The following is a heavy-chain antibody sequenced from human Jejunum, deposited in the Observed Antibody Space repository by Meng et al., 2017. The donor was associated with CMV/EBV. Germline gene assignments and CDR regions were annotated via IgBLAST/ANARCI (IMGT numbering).Heavy chain of an antibody. CDR2: LSVSGGST. CDR3: AKAGYDNFLTGYQYYFDY. J-gene: IGHJ4*01. CDR1: FTVTTYA. Sequence: FTVTTYAIRWVRQPPGTGLEWVSGLSVSGGSTYSADSVNGRFTISRDNSKNTLYLQMNNLRAEDTALYYCAKAGYDNFLTGYQYYFDYWGHGTLVTVSS. D-gene: IGHD3-9*01. V-gene: IGHV3-23*01.